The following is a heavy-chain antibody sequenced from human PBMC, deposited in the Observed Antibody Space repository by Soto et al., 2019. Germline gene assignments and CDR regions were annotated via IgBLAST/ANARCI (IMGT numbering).Heavy chain of an antibody. D-gene: IGHD4-17*01. CDR3: ARDSPPMTTVTTSSAFDI. CDR2: INPSGGST. CDR1: GYTFTSYY. V-gene: IGHV1-46*01. Sequence: QVQPVQSGAEVKKPGASVKVSCKASGYTFTSYYMHWVRQAPGQGLEWMGIINPSGGSTSYAQKFQGRVTMTRDTSTSTVYMELSSLRSEDTAVYYCARDSPPMTTVTTSSAFDIWGQGTMVTVSS. J-gene: IGHJ3*02.